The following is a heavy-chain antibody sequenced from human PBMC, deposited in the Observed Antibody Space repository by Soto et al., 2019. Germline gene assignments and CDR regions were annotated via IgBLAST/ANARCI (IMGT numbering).Heavy chain of an antibody. CDR2: IWYDGSNT. CDR1: GFFLRDFG. CDR3: AKDQGYYYCMDV. V-gene: IGHV3-33*06. Sequence: GGSLRLSCVASGFFLRDFGMHWVRQAPGKGLEWVSVIWYDGSNTYQGESVKGRFTMSRDNSKNTLYLQMNSLRPEDTAVYYCAKDQGYYYCMDVWGQGTTVTVSS. J-gene: IGHJ6*02.